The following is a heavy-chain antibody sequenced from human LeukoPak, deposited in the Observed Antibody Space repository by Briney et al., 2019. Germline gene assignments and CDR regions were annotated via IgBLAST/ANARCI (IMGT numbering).Heavy chain of an antibody. CDR1: GYTFTSYY. CDR3: ARGNVDTAMVNLDYFDY. D-gene: IGHD5-18*01. Sequence: ASVKVSCKASGYTFTSYYMHWVRQAPGQGLEWMGIINPSGGSTSYAQKFQGRVTMTRDTSTSTVYMELSSLRSEDTAVYYCARGNVDTAMVNLDYFDYWGQGTLVTVSS. J-gene: IGHJ4*02. V-gene: IGHV1-46*01. CDR2: INPSGGST.